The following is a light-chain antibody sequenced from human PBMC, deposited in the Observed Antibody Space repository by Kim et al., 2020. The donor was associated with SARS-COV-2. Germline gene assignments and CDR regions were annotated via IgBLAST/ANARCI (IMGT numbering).Light chain of an antibody. CDR2: GAS. CDR1: QSVSSYY. CDR3: QQYGSSIMYI. Sequence: SPGERAIISCRASQSVSSYYLAWYQQKPGQAPRLLIYGASSRATGIPDRFSGSGSGTDFTLTISRLEPEDFAVYYCQQYGSSIMYIFGQGTKLEIK. J-gene: IGKJ2*01. V-gene: IGKV3-20*01.